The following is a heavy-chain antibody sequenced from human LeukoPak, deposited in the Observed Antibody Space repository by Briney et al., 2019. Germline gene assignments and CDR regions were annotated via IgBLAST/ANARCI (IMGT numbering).Heavy chain of an antibody. CDR1: GFSFSSYG. V-gene: IGHV3-30*02. CDR2: IRFDGSEK. D-gene: IGHD4-17*01. CDR3: AKDKKMTTPFDY. J-gene: IGHJ4*02. Sequence: GGSLRLSCVASGFSFSSYGMHWVRRAPGKGLEWMTFIRFDGSEKYYADSVKGRFTISRDYSKNTLYLQMNSLRAEDTAVYYCAKDKKMTTPFDYWGQGTLVTVSS.